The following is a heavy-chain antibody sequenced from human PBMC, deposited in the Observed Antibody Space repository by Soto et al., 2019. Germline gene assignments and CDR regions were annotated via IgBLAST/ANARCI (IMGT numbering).Heavy chain of an antibody. Sequence: SVKVSCKTSGGTISSYAISWVRQAPGQGLEWMGGIIPIFGTANYAQKFQGRVTITADESTSTAYMELSSLRSEDTAVYYCARDRRYYDFWSGYPDYYYYGMDVWGQGTTVTVS. CDR3: ARDRRYYDFWSGYPDYYYYGMDV. CDR2: IIPIFGTA. CDR1: GGTISSYA. J-gene: IGHJ6*02. V-gene: IGHV1-69*13. D-gene: IGHD3-3*01.